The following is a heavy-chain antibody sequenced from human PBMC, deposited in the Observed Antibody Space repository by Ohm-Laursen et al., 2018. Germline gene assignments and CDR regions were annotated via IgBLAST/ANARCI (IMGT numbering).Heavy chain of an antibody. CDR3: ARGEVAGAPFFDY. Sequence: TLSLTCPVSGGSISSGGYYWSWIRQHPGKGLEWIGYIYYSGSTYYNPSLKSRVTISVDTSKNQFSLKLSSVTAADTAVYYCARGEVAGAPFFDYWGQGTLVTVSS. CDR1: GGSISSGGYY. V-gene: IGHV4-31*03. D-gene: IGHD6-19*01. CDR2: IYYSGST. J-gene: IGHJ4*02.